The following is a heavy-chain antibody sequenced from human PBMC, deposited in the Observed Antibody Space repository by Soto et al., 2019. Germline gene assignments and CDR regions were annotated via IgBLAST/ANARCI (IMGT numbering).Heavy chain of an antibody. V-gene: IGHV3-33*01. Sequence: GGSLRLSCAASGFTFSSYGMHWVRQAPGKGLEWVAVIWYDGSNKYYADSVKGRFTISRDNPKNTLYLQMNSLRAEDTAVYYCAREPYYYYGMDVWGQGTTVTVSS. J-gene: IGHJ6*02. CDR1: GFTFSSYG. CDR3: AREPYYYYGMDV. CDR2: IWYDGSNK.